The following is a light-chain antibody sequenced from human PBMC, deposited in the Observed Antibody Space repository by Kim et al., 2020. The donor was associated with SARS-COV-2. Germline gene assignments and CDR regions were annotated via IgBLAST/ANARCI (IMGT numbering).Light chain of an antibody. Sequence: GAPGEQATLSCRASQRVTTELAWYQQKPGQAPRLLICGASTRATGIPARFSGSGSGTEFTLTISSLQSEDFAVYYCQQYGSWPRTFGQGTKVEIK. CDR3: QQYGSWPRT. J-gene: IGKJ1*01. CDR2: GAS. V-gene: IGKV3-15*01. CDR1: QRVTTE.